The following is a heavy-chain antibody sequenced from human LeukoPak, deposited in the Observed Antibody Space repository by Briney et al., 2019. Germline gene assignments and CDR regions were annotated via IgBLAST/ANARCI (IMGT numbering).Heavy chain of an antibody. V-gene: IGHV3-21*04. CDR2: ISNSGTFI. D-gene: IGHD4-23*01. CDR3: ARVERWCVDV. Sequence: PGGSLRLSCAASGFTFSSYWMNWVRQAPGMGLEWVSSISNSGTFIYYADSVKGRFTISRDNAKNSLFLQMNSLRAEDTAVYYCARVERWCVDVWGQGTTVTVSS. CDR1: GFTFSSYW. J-gene: IGHJ6*02.